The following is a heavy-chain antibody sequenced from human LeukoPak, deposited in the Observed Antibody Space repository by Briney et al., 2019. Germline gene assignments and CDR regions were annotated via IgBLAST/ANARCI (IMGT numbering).Heavy chain of an antibody. CDR1: GGSISSYY. D-gene: IGHD6-13*01. J-gene: IGHJ4*02. CDR2: IYTSGST. CDR3: ARVDFHVAAGNFDY. Sequence: PSETLSLTCTVSGGSISSYYWSWIRQPAGKGLEWIGRIYTSGSTNYNPSLKSRVTMSVDTSKNQFSLKLSSVTAADTAVYYCARVDFHVAAGNFDYWGQGTLVTVSS. V-gene: IGHV4-4*07.